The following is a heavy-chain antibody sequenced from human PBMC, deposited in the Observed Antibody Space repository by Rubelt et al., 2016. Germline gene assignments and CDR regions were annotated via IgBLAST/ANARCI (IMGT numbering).Heavy chain of an antibody. CDR3: ARVGALAARKIYYFDY. D-gene: IGHD6-6*01. V-gene: IGHV1-18*01. CDR2: ISAYNGNT. Sequence: QVQLVQSGAEVKKPGASVKVSCKASGYTFTSYGISWVRQAPGQGLEWMGWISAYNGNTNYAQKLKGRVTRTPETSTSTAYMELRSLGSDDTAVYYCARVGALAARKIYYFDYWGQGTLVTVSS. CDR1: GYTFTSYG. J-gene: IGHJ4*02.